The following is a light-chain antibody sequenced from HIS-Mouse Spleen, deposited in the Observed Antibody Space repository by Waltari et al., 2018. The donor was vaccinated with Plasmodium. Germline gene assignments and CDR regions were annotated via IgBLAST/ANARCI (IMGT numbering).Light chain of an antibody. V-gene: IGKV1-12*01. J-gene: IGKJ1*01. CDR3: QQANSFPWT. Sequence: DIQMPQTPSSVSESIGDRVTTTCRDSQGINSWLAWYQQKPGKAPKLLIYSASSLQSGVPSRFSGSGSGTDFTLTISSLQPEDFATYYCQQANSFPWTFGQGTKVEIK. CDR2: SAS. CDR1: QGINSW.